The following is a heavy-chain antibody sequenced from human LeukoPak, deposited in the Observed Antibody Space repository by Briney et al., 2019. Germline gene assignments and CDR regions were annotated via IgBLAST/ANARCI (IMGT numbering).Heavy chain of an antibody. D-gene: IGHD3-3*01. CDR1: GFTFSSYA. V-gene: IGHV3-23*01. Sequence: GGSLRLSCAASGFTFSSYAMSWVRQAPGKGLEWVSAISGSGGSTYYADSVKGRFTISRDNSKNTLYLQMNSLRAEDTAVYYCANTDFWSGLYYYMDVWGKGTTVTVSS. J-gene: IGHJ6*03. CDR3: ANTDFWSGLYYYMDV. CDR2: ISGSGGST.